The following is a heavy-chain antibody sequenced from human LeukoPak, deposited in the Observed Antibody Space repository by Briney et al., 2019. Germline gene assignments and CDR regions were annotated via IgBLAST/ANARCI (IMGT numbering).Heavy chain of an antibody. J-gene: IGHJ3*02. V-gene: IGHV3-7*01. CDR2: IKQDGSEK. D-gene: IGHD7-27*01. CDR1: AFTFSSYW. CDR3: ASILLTAAFDI. Sequence: GGSLRLSCAASAFTFSSYWMSWVRQAQGKGLEWVANIKQDGSEKYYVDSVKGRFTISRDNAKNSLYLQMNSLRAEDTAVYYCASILLTAAFDIWGQGTMVTVSS.